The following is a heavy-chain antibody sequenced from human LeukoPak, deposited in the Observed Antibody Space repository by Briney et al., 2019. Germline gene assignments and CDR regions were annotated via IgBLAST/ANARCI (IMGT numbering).Heavy chain of an antibody. CDR3: ARSYSNHLFGMDV. J-gene: IGHJ6*02. CDR2: IYSGGST. V-gene: IGHV3-66*01. Sequence: GGSLRLSCAASGFTVSSYYMTWVRQAPGKGLEWVSVIYSGGSTYYADSVRGRVAISRDNSKNTVFLQMNSVRAEDTAVYYCARSYSNHLFGMDVWGQGTTVTVSS. D-gene: IGHD4-11*01. CDR1: GFTVSSYY.